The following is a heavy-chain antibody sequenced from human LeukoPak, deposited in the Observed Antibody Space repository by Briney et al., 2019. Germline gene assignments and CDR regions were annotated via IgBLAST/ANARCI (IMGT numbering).Heavy chain of an antibody. J-gene: IGHJ4*02. Sequence: ASVKVSCKASGNTFTTYGISWVRQAPGQGLEWMGWISTYSGNTNLAQNLQGRVTMTTDTSTSTAYMELRSLRSDDTAVYYCARVPDLNGLDYWGQGTLVTVSS. CDR3: ARVPDLNGLDY. V-gene: IGHV1-18*01. CDR1: GNTFTTYG. CDR2: ISTYSGNT.